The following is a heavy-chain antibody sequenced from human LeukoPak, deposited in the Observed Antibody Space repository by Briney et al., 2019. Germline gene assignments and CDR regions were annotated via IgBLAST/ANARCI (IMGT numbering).Heavy chain of an antibody. V-gene: IGHV3-23*01. J-gene: IGHJ6*03. CDR2: ISGSRGST. D-gene: IGHD4-17*01. CDR1: RFTLSNYA. Sequence: GGSLRLSCAASRFTLSNYAMSWVRQAPGKGLEWVSTISGSRGSTYYADSVKGRFTISRDNSKNTLYLQMNSLRAEDTAVYYCAKGPSTVTTYYMDVWGKGTTVTVSS. CDR3: AKGPSTVTTYYMDV.